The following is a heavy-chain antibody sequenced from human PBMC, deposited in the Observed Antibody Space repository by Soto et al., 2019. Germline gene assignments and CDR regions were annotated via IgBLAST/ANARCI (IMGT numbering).Heavy chain of an antibody. Sequence: QITLNESGPTVVRPTETLTLTCRFSGFSLTTSGVGVGWIRQSPGKAPEWLALIYWDDDKRYSASLKSRLTITKDTSKNQVVLTVSDLDPTDTATYYCAHRVLRTVFGLVTTTAIVFDFWGQGTPVAVSS. D-gene: IGHD3-3*01. CDR3: AHRVLRTVFGLVTTTAIVFDF. CDR1: GFSLTTSGVG. J-gene: IGHJ4*02. V-gene: IGHV2-5*02. CDR2: IYWDDDK.